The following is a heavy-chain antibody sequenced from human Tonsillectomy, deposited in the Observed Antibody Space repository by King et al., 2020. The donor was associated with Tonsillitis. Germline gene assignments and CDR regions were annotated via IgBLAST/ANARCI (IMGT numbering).Heavy chain of an antibody. V-gene: IGHV5-10-1*01. D-gene: IGHD6-13*01. Sequence: QLVQSGAEVKKPGESLRISCRGSGYSFTNYWITWVRQVPGRGLEWLGNIDPSDSLSKNSPSSQGHVTISVDKSISTAYLQWTSLEASDTAIYYCARLAPGGEAAAWLSWFDPWGQGTVVTVSS. CDR1: GYSFTNYW. CDR2: IDPSDSLS. CDR3: ARLAPGGEAAAWLSWFDP. J-gene: IGHJ5*02.